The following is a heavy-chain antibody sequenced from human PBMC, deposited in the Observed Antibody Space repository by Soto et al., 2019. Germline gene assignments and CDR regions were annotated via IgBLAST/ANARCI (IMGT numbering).Heavy chain of an antibody. J-gene: IGHJ4*02. V-gene: IGHV3-23*01. CDR2: ISGSGDKT. Sequence: EVQLLESGGGLVQPGGSLTLSCAASGFTFNNYAMNWVRQAPGKGLEMVSAISGSGDKTYYADSVKGRFTISRDISTNVVYLQMNSLRADDTAVYYCAKVGERFRSAFDYWGQGTLVTVSS. CDR3: AKVGERFRSAFDY. D-gene: IGHD2-21*01. CDR1: GFTFNNYA.